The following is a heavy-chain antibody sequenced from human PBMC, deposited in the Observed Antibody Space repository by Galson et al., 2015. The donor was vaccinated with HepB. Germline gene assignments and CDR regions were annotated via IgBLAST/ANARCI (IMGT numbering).Heavy chain of an antibody. CDR1: GFTFSSYS. Sequence: SLRLSCAASGFTFSSYSMNWVRQAPGKGLEWVSSISSSSSYIYYADSVKGRFTISRDNAKNSLYLQMNSLRAEDTAVYYCARASVVPAAIRRGAFDIWGQGTMVTVSS. CDR3: ARASVVPAAIRRGAFDI. J-gene: IGHJ3*02. CDR2: ISSSSSYI. D-gene: IGHD2-2*02. V-gene: IGHV3-21*01.